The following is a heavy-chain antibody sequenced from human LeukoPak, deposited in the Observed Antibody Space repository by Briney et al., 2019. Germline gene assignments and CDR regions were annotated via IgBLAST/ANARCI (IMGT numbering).Heavy chain of an antibody. J-gene: IGHJ3*02. V-gene: IGHV4-59*01. Sequence: SETLSLTCIVSGGSISSYYWSWIRQPPGKGLEWIGYIYYSGSTNYNPSLKSRVTISVDTPKNQFSLKLSSVTAADTAVYYCARYYYDSSGYRDAFDIWGQGTMVTVSS. CDR2: IYYSGST. CDR3: ARYYYDSSGYRDAFDI. D-gene: IGHD3-22*01. CDR1: GGSISSYY.